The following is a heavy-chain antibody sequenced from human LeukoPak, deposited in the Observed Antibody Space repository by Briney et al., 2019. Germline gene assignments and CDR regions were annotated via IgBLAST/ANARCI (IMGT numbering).Heavy chain of an antibody. D-gene: IGHD3-9*01. CDR1: GFTFSSYA. J-gene: IGHJ4*02. V-gene: IGHV3-23*01. CDR2: ISGSGGST. Sequence: SGGSLRLSCAASGFTFSSYAMSWVRQAPGKGLEWVSAISGSGGSTYYADSVKGRFTISRDNSKNTLYLQMNSLRAEDTAVYYCAKEIEWRYYDILTSYYKGFYFDYWGQGTLVTVSS. CDR3: AKEIEWRYYDILTSYYKGFYFDY.